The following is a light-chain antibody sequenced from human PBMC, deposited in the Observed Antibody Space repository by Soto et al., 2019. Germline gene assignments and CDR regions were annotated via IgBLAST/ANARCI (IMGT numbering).Light chain of an antibody. J-gene: IGKJ1*01. V-gene: IGKV1-5*03. CDR2: KAS. Sequence: DIQMTQSPSTLSGSVGDRVTITCLASQTISSWLAWYQQKPGKAPKLLIYKASTLKSGVPSRFSGSGSGTEFTLTIGSLQPDDFATYYCQHYNSYSEAFGQGTKVDI. CDR3: QHYNSYSEA. CDR1: QTISSW.